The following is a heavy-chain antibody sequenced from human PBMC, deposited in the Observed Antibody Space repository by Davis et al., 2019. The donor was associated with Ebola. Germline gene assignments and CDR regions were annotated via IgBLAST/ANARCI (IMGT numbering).Heavy chain of an antibody. J-gene: IGHJ6*03. Sequence: GGSLRLSCAASGFTFSSYSMNWVRQAPGKGLEWVSYISSSSSTIYYANSVRGRFTISRDNAKNSLYLQMNSLRDEDTAVYYCARLGATVNYYYYYMDVWGKGTTVTVSS. CDR2: ISSSSSTI. V-gene: IGHV3-48*02. D-gene: IGHD1-26*01. CDR3: ARLGATVNYYYYYMDV. CDR1: GFTFSSYS.